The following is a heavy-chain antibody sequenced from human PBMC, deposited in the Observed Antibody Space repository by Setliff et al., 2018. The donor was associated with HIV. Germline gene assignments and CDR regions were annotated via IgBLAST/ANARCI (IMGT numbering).Heavy chain of an antibody. V-gene: IGHV4-34*01. CDR2: INHSGST. CDR3: ARKVGGDFDY. J-gene: IGHJ4*02. CDR1: GGSFTNYY. D-gene: IGHD2-2*01. Sequence: KTSETLSLTCVVYGGSFTNYYWSWIRQPPGKGLECIGEINHSGSTNYNPSLKSRVTISVDTSKHQFSLKLNSMTAADTADYFCARKVGGDFDYWGQGTLVTVSS.